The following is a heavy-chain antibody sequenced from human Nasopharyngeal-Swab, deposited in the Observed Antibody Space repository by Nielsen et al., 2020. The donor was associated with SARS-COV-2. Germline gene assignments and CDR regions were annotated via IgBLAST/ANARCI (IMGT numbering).Heavy chain of an antibody. V-gene: IGHV1-3*01. CDR3: ARAPGGIQLWLPYRDAFDI. Sequence: ASVKVSCKASGYTFTSYAMHWVRQAPGQRLEWMGWINAGNGNTKYSQKFQGRVTITADKSTSTAYMELSSLRSEDTAVYYCARAPGGIQLWLPYRDAFDIWGQGTMVTVSS. J-gene: IGHJ3*02. CDR1: GYTFTSYA. CDR2: INAGNGNT. D-gene: IGHD5-18*01.